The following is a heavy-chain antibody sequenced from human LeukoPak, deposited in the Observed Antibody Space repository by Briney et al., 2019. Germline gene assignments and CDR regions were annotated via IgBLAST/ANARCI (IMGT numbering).Heavy chain of an antibody. CDR1: GFTFSSYA. CDR2: ISGSGGST. CDR3: AKDGSDYYDSSGYSNWFDP. J-gene: IGHJ5*02. V-gene: IGHV3-23*01. D-gene: IGHD3-22*01. Sequence: GGSLRLSCAASGFTFSSYAMSWVRQAPGKGLEWASAISGSGGSTYYADSVKGRFIISRDNSKNTLYLQMNSLRAEDTAVYYCAKDGSDYYDSSGYSNWFDPWGQGTLVTVSS.